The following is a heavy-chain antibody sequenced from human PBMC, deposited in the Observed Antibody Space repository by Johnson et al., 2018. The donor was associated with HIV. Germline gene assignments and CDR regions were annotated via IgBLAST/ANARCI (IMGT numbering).Heavy chain of an antibody. CDR1: GFTFSNVW. Sequence: VQLVESGGGLVKPGGSLRLSCAASGFTFSNVWMGWVRQAPGKGLEWVGRIKSKTDGGTIDYAAPVKGRFTISRDDSKNTLYLQMNSLKTEDTALYYCNTDRVDGGGSYYNAFDIWGQGTMVTVSS. CDR2: IKSKTDGGTI. CDR3: NTDRVDGGGSYYNAFDI. J-gene: IGHJ3*02. D-gene: IGHD1-26*01. V-gene: IGHV3-15*01.